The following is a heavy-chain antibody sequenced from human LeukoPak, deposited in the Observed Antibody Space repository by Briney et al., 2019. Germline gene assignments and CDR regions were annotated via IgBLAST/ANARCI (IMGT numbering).Heavy chain of an antibody. V-gene: IGHV3-74*01. CDR3: ARASALATPPFGY. J-gene: IGHJ4*02. Sequence: GGSLRLSCAASGFTFSSYWMHWVRQAPGKGLEWVSRINIDGSTSNYADSVKGRFTISRDNAKNAVYLQMNSLRVEDTAVYYCARASALATPPFGYWGQGTLVTVSS. CDR1: GFTFSSYW. CDR2: INIDGSTS. D-gene: IGHD5-24*01.